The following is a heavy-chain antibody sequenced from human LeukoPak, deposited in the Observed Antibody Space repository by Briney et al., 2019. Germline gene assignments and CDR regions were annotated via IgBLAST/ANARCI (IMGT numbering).Heavy chain of an antibody. CDR1: GGTFSSYA. CDR2: IIPIFGTA. Sequence: SVKVSCKASGGTFSSYAISWVRQAPGQGLEWTGRIIPIFGTANYAQKFQGRVTITTDESTSTAYMELSSLRSEDTAVYYCARGGSSDVTLGDYFDCWGQGTLVTVSS. V-gene: IGHV1-69*05. J-gene: IGHJ4*02. CDR3: ARGGSSDVTLGDYFDC. D-gene: IGHD2-15*01.